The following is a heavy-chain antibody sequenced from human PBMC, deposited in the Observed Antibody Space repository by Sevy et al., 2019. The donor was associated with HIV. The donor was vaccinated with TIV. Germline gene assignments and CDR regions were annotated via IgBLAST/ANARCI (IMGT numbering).Heavy chain of an antibody. CDR2: ISYDGSNK. Sequence: GESLKISCAASGFTFSSYGMHWVRQAPGKGLEWVAVISYDGSNKYYADSVKGRFTISRDNSKNTLYLQMNSLRAEDTAGYYCAKDSPPGSGWFPLFDNWGQGTLATVPS. V-gene: IGHV3-30*18. D-gene: IGHD6-19*01. J-gene: IGHJ4*02. CDR3: AKDSPPGSGWFPLFDN. CDR1: GFTFSSYG.